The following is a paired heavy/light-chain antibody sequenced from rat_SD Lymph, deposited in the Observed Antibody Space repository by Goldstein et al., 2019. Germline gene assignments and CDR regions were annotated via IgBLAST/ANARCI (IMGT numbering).Light chain of an antibody. J-gene: IGKJ5*01. Sequence: DVLMTQTPVSLPVSLGGQVSISCRSSQSLVHSDGNTYLHWYLQKPGQSPQLLIYRVSNRFSGVPDRFSGSGSGTDFTLKISRVEPEDLGVYYCLQSTHFPLTFGSGTKLEIK. CDR2: RVS. V-gene: IGKV1S22*01. CDR3: LQSTHFPLT. CDR1: QSLVHSDGNTY.
Heavy chain of an antibody. J-gene: IGHJ2*01. Sequence: EVQLQQSGPELQRPGASVKLSCKASGYTFTEYYMYWVKQRPKQSLELIGRIDPEDGSTDYVEKFKNKATLTADTSSNTAYMQLSSLTSEDTATYFCARCIPFITNDYFDYWGQGVMVTVSS. CDR2: IDPEDGST. CDR1: GYTFTEYY. CDR3: ARCIPFITNDYFDY. V-gene: IGHV1-18*01. D-gene: IGHD1-10*01.